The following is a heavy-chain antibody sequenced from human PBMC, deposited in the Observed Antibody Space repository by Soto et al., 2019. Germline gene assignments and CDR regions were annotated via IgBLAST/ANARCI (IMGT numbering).Heavy chain of an antibody. CDR3: ARDKANSDFGRVWYYYYGMDV. V-gene: IGHV4-31*03. CDR2: IYYSGST. Sequence: PSETLSLTCTVSGGSISSGGYYWSWIRQHPGKGLEWIGYIYYSGSTYYNPPLKSRVTISVDTSKNQFSLKLSSVTAADTAVYYCARDKANSDFGRVWYYYYGMDVWGQGTTVTVSS. D-gene: IGHD2-21*01. CDR1: GGSISSGGYY. J-gene: IGHJ6*02.